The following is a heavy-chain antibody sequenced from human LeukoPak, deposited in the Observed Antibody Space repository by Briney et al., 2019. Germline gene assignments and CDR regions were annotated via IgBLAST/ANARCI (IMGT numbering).Heavy chain of an antibody. D-gene: IGHD6-13*01. CDR3: AREGRSSWYYYYYYYMDV. J-gene: IGHJ6*03. Sequence: ASVKVSCKASGYTFTSYGISWVRQAPGQGLEWMGWISAYNGNTNYAQKLQGRVTMTTDTSTSTAYMELSRLRSDDTAVYYCAREGRSSWYYYYYYYMDVWGKGTTVTISS. V-gene: IGHV1-18*01. CDR2: ISAYNGNT. CDR1: GYTFTSYG.